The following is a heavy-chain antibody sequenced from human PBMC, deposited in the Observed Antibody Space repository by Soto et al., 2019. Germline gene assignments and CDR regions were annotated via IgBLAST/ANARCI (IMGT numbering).Heavy chain of an antibody. CDR1: GLTFSSYS. Sequence: PGGSLRLSCAASGLTFSSYSMNWVRQAPGKGLEWVSYISSSSSTIYYADSVKGRFTISRDNAKNSLYLQMNSLRAEDTAVYYCAVGEESSYYYYGMDVWGQGTTVTVSS. CDR3: AVGEESSYYYYGMDV. V-gene: IGHV3-48*01. J-gene: IGHJ6*02. CDR2: ISSSSSTI.